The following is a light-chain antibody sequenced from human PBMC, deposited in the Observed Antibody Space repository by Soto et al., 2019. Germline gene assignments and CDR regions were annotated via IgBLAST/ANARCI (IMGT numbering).Light chain of an antibody. V-gene: IGLV6-57*03. Sequence: LTQPPSASGSPGQSVTISCTRSSGGIASNSVQWYQQRPGSAPSTVIYEDNQRPSGVPDRFSGSTDGSSNSASLTISGLQTEDEADYYCQSYDSNTVVFGGGTKVTVL. CDR2: EDN. CDR1: SGGIASNS. J-gene: IGLJ2*01. CDR3: QSYDSNTVV.